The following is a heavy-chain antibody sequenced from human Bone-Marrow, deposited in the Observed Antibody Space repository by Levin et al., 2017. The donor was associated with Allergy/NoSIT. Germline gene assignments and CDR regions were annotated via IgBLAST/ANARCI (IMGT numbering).Heavy chain of an antibody. D-gene: IGHD5-18*01. J-gene: IGHJ3*02. CDR1: GFTFRTHD. V-gene: IGHV3-13*01. Sequence: GGSLRLSCAASGFTFRTHDMHWVRLGTGKGLEWVSTIGTAGDTYYPDSVRGRFTISRENAKNSLYLQMNGLSAGDTAVYYCARYNYEYNALDIWGQGTMVTVSS. CDR3: ARYNYEYNALDI. CDR2: IGTAGDT.